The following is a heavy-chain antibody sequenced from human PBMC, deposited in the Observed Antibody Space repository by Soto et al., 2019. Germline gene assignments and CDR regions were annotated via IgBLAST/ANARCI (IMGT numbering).Heavy chain of an antibody. D-gene: IGHD3-3*02. Sequence: EVPLVESGGDLVKPGGSLRLSCATSGFTFGSADVNWVRQAPGKGLEWVGRIKRKTDGGTTDYAAPVKGRFTLSKDDSKNTVYLQMDSLRTEDTGVYYCVIFVSTDYWGQGTLVTVSS. CDR3: VIFVSTDY. J-gene: IGHJ4*02. CDR2: IKRKTDGGTT. V-gene: IGHV3-15*07. CDR1: GFTFGSAD.